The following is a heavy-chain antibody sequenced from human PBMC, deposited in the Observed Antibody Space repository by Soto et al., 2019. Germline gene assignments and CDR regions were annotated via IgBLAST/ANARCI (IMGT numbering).Heavy chain of an antibody. CDR2: ISSSSSYI. J-gene: IGHJ6*02. D-gene: IGHD5-18*01. CDR3: ARELWLLMGTGFGYYYYYGMDV. Sequence: GGSLRLSCAASGFTFSSYSMNWVRQAPGKGLEWVSSISSSSSYIYYADSVKGRFTISRDNAKNSLYLQMNSLRAEDTAVYYCARELWLLMGTGFGYYYYYGMDVWGQGTTVTVSS. CDR1: GFTFSSYS. V-gene: IGHV3-21*01.